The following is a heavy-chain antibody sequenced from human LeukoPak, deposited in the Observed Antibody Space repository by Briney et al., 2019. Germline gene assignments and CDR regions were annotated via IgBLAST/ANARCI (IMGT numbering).Heavy chain of an antibody. CDR1: GFTFSDYY. V-gene: IGHV3-11*05. Sequence: GGSLRLSCAASGFTFSDYYMSWIRQAPGNGLEWVSYISKSGGNTNYADSVKGRFTISRDNAKNSLYLQMNSLRAEDTAVYYCARVRQSGSPLDYWGQGTLVTVSS. CDR3: ARVRQSGSPLDY. J-gene: IGHJ4*02. CDR2: ISKSGGNT. D-gene: IGHD1-26*01.